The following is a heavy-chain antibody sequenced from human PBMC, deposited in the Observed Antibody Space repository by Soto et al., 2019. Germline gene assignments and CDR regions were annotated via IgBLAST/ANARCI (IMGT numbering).Heavy chain of an antibody. J-gene: IGHJ4*02. CDR3: ARQSYSSYYFDY. CDR2: ISSNGGST. Sequence: QPGGSLGLSCAASGFTFSSYAMHWVRQAPGKGLEYVSAISSNGGSTYYANSVKGRFTISRDNSKNTLYLQMGSLRAEDMAVYYCARQSYSSYYFDYWGQGTLVTVSS. V-gene: IGHV3-64*01. CDR1: GFTFSSYA. D-gene: IGHD6-13*01.